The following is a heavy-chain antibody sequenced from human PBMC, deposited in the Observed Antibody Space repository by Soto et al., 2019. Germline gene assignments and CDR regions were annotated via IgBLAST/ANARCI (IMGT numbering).Heavy chain of an antibody. Sequence: QVQLVQSGAEVKKPGSSVKVSCKASGDTFNFYTINWVRQAPGLGLEWMGRFNPILSFSNSALKFQGRVTLTADKSTSTAYMVLSRLRSEDKAIYYCATSFGSGSRAFDYWGQGALVTVSS. V-gene: IGHV1-69*02. CDR1: GDTFNFYT. CDR3: ATSFGSGSRAFDY. CDR2: FNPILSFS. J-gene: IGHJ4*02. D-gene: IGHD3-10*01.